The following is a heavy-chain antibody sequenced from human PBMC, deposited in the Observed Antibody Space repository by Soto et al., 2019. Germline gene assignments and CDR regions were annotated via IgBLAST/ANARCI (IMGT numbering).Heavy chain of an antibody. CDR1: GGSFSGYY. Sequence: PSETLSLTCAVYGGSFSGYYWTWIRQPPGTGLEWIGEINHSGSTNYNPSLKSRVTISVDTSKNQFSLKLTSVTAADTAAYYCARDEITGLFDYWGQGTLVTVSS. CDR3: ARDEITGLFDY. V-gene: IGHV4-34*01. CDR2: INHSGST. J-gene: IGHJ4*02. D-gene: IGHD2-8*02.